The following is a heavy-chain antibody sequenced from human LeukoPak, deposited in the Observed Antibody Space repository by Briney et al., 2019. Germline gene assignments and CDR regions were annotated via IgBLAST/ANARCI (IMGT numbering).Heavy chain of an antibody. Sequence: ASVKVSCKASGYTFTSYGISWVRQAPGQGLEWMGWISAYNGNTNYAQKLQGRVTMTTDTSTSTAYMELRSLRSDDTAVYYCARTHGYGDRYNWFDPWGRGTLVTVSS. CDR3: ARTHGYGDRYNWFDP. CDR2: ISAYNGNT. D-gene: IGHD4-17*01. CDR1: GYTFTSYG. J-gene: IGHJ5*02. V-gene: IGHV1-18*01.